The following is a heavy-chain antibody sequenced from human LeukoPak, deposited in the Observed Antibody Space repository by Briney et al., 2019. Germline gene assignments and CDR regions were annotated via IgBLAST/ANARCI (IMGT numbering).Heavy chain of an antibody. CDR3: ARAQDYCSGSTCYGYFQY. V-gene: IGHV3-53*01. CDR2: TYSGGST. Sequence: TGGSLRLSCAASGFTVSSSYMSWVRQAPRKGLERVSATYSGGSTYYADSVKGRFTISSGNSKNTLYLQMNSLKAEDTAIYYCARAQDYCSGSTCYGYFQYWGQGTLVTVSS. CDR1: GFTVSSSY. J-gene: IGHJ1*01. D-gene: IGHD2-15*01.